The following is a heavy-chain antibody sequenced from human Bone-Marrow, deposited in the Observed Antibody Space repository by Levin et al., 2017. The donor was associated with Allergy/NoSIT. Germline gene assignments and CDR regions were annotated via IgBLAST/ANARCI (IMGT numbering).Heavy chain of an antibody. CDR3: VKGPGTFALMVYSGAFDI. J-gene: IGHJ3*02. V-gene: IGHV3-23*01. Sequence: PGGSLRLSCKASGFTFNNFAMNWVRQAPGKGLEWVSVISGSSKSTYYVDSVNGRFTVSRDNSGNMLYLEMNSLRAEDTAVYYCVKGPGTFALMVYSGAFDIWGQGTMVTVST. D-gene: IGHD1-26*01. CDR1: GFTFNNFA. CDR2: ISGSSKST.